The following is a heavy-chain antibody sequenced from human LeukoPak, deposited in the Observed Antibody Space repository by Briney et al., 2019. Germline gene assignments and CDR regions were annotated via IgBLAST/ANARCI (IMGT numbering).Heavy chain of an antibody. CDR3: ARGLGISSCCESLNWFDP. V-gene: IGHV1-18*01. Sequence: GASVKVSCKASGYTFTSYGISWVRPAPGQGLEWMGWVSTHNGYTKYAQKFQGRVTMTTDTSTSTAYMELGSLRSDDTAVYYCARGLGISSCCESLNWFDPWGQGTLVSVSS. CDR1: GYTFTSYG. CDR2: VSTHNGYT. D-gene: IGHD3-3*02. J-gene: IGHJ5*02.